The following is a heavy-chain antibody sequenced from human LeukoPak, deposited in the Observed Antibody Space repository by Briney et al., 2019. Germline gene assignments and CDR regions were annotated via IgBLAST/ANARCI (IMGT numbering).Heavy chain of an antibody. CDR1: GFTFSSYW. Sequence: GGSLRLSCAASGFTFSSYWMRCVPQAPGKGLEWVANIKQDGSEKYYVDSVKGRFTISRDNAKNSLYLQMNSLRAEDTAVYYCARETSFYYYYMDVWGKGTTVTVSS. CDR3: ARETSFYYYYMDV. V-gene: IGHV3-7*01. CDR2: IKQDGSEK. J-gene: IGHJ6*03.